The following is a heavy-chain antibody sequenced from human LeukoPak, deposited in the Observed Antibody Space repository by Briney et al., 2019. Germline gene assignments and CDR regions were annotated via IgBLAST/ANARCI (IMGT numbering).Heavy chain of an antibody. CDR3: ALGEVAGTPSFDY. CDR2: IYPGDSDT. Sequence: GESLEISCKGSGSRFTSYWIGWVRQLPGKGLEWMGIIYPGDSDTRYSPSFQGQVTISADKSISTAYLQWSSLKASDTAMYYCALGEVAGTPSFDYWGQGTLVTVSS. D-gene: IGHD6-19*01. V-gene: IGHV5-51*01. CDR1: GSRFTSYW. J-gene: IGHJ4*02.